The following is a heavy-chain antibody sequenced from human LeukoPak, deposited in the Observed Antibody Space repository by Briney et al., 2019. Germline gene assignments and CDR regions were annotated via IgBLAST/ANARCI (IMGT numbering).Heavy chain of an antibody. D-gene: IGHD3-22*01. CDR1: GFTFNTYS. V-gene: IGHV3-21*01. J-gene: IGHJ3*02. CDR3: AGYVSSGRRDSFDI. CDR2: ISSSSSYI. Sequence: GGSLRLSCAASGFTFNTYSLSWVRQAPGKGLEWVSSISSSSSYIYYADSVKGRFTISRDNAKKSLYLQMNSLRAEDTAVYYCAGYVSSGRRDSFDIWGQGTMVTVSS.